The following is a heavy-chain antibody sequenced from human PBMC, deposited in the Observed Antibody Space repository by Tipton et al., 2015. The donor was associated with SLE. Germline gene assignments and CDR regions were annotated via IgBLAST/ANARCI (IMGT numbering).Heavy chain of an antibody. V-gene: IGHV3-15*01. CDR2: IKTRTDGGTT. J-gene: IGHJ4*02. D-gene: IGHD4-17*01. CDR1: GFIFGNAW. Sequence: SLRLSCAASGFIFGNAWMTWVRQAPGKGLEWVGHIKTRTDGGTTAYAAPVKDRFTISRDDSKNTLFLQMNSLKIEDTALYYCATSNNPRSSDYGLDYWGQGTLVTVFS. CDR3: ATSNNPRSSDYGLDY.